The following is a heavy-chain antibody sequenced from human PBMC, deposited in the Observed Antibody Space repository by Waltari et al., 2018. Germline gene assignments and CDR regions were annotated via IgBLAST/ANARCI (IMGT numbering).Heavy chain of an antibody. J-gene: IGHJ4*02. CDR1: GYTFTSYD. D-gene: IGHD6-6*01. Sequence: QVQLVQSGAEVRKPGASVQVSCKASGYTFTSYDMHWSRQAPGQRLEWMGWINAGNGNTKYSQKFQGRVTITRDTSASTAYMELSSLRSEDTAVYYCARDKGEKYSSSRGFDYWGQGTLVTVSS. V-gene: IGHV1-3*01. CDR2: INAGNGNT. CDR3: ARDKGEKYSSSRGFDY.